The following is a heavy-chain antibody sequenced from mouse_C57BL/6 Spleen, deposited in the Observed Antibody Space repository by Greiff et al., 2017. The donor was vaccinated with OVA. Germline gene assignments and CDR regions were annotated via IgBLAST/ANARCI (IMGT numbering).Heavy chain of an antibody. D-gene: IGHD1-1*01. CDR3: ARRITTGVAGDFDD. J-gene: IGHJ2*01. CDR1: GYTFTSYW. V-gene: IGHV1-64*01. Sequence: QVQLQQPGAELVKPGASVKLSCKASGYTFTSYWMHWVKQRPGQGLEWIGMIHPNSGSTNYNETFKSKATLTVDQSSSTAYMQLSSLTSEDAAVYNCARRITTGVAGDFDDWGQGTTLTVSS. CDR2: IHPNSGST.